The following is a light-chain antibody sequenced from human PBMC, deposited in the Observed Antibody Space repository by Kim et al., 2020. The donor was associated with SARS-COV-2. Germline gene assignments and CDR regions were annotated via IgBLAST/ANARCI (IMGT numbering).Light chain of an antibody. CDR2: AND. CDR3: GTWDSSLSGV. Sequence: QSVLTQPPSVSAAPGQRVTISCSGTSSNIGNNYASWYQQLPGTAPKLLIYANDKRSSGIPDRFSGSKSGASATLVITGLQTGDEADYYCGTWDSSLSGVFGGGTQLTVL. V-gene: IGLV1-51*01. CDR1: SSNIGNNY. J-gene: IGLJ3*02.